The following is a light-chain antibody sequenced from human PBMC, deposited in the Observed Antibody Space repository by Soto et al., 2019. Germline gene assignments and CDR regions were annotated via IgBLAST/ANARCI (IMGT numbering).Light chain of an antibody. CDR2: GAS. Sequence: EIVWTQSPGTLSLSPWERATLSCRASQSVSSSYLAWYQQKPGQAPRLLIYGASSRATGIPDRFSGSGSGTDFTLTISRLEPEDFAVYYCQQYGSSPLTCGGGTKVALK. CDR1: QSVSSSY. CDR3: QQYGSSPLT. V-gene: IGKV3-20*01. J-gene: IGKJ4*01.